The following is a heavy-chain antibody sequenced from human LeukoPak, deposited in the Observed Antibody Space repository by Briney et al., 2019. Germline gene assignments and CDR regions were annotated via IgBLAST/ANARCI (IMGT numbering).Heavy chain of an antibody. CDR2: ISGSGGST. CDR3: ARYSTPPNYDY. Sequence: GGSLRLSCAASGFTFSSYAMSWVRQAPGKGLEWVSAISGSGGSTYYADSVKGRFTISRDNAKNSLYLQMNSLRAEDTAVYYCARYSTPPNYDYWGQGTLVTVSS. CDR1: GFTFSSYA. V-gene: IGHV3-23*01. D-gene: IGHD4-11*01. J-gene: IGHJ4*02.